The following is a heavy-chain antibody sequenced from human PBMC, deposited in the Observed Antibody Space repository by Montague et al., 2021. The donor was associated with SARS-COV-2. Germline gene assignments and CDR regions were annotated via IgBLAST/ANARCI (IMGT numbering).Heavy chain of an antibody. V-gene: IGHV4-59*08. CDR3: VRHPHYDGLNGPPDF. D-gene: IGHD3-9*01. J-gene: IGHJ4*02. CDR1: GVSVTDCY. CDR2: VLYNKGT. Sequence: SETLSLTCTVSGVSVTDCYWSWIRQPPGRGLEWVGDVLYNKGTNFNPSLKSRVAISVDTSKNQFSLRLTSVTAADTASYYCVRHPHYDGLNGPPDFWDQGTLVTVSS.